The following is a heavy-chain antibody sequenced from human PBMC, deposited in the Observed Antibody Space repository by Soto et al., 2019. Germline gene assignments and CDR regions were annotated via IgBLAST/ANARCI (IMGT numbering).Heavy chain of an antibody. CDR1: GGSMSSED. D-gene: IGHD1-7*01. J-gene: IGHJ6*03. Sequence: SESLALSCAVCGGSMSSEDGSWIRPPPGKGLEWIGYIYYSGSTNYSPSLKSRVTISVDTSKNQFSLKLSSVTAADTAVYYCARAEYNWNYGAYYYYYLDVRGKGTTVTVSS. CDR3: ARAEYNWNYGAYYYYYLDV. CDR2: IYYSGST. V-gene: IGHV4-59*01.